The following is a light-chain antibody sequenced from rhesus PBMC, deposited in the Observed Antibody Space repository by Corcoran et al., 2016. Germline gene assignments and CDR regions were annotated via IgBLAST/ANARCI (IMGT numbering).Light chain of an antibody. CDR2: AAS. Sequence: DIQMTQSPSSLSASVGDTVTITCRASQGISRDLKWFQQKPGKAPKLLIYAASSLESGVPSRFRGSGSGTDFTLPISSLPPEDFAVYYCLQHSSYPLTFGGGTKVEL. CDR1: QGISRD. V-gene: IGKV1-28*03. J-gene: IGKJ4*01. CDR3: LQHSSYPLT.